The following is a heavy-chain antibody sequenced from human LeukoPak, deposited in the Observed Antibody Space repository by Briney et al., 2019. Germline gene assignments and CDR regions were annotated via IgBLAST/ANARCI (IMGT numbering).Heavy chain of an antibody. CDR1: GFTFSSYA. Sequence: GGPLRLSCAASGFTFSSYAMSWVRQAPGKGLEWVSAISESGDNTYYADSVKGRFTISRDTSKSTLYLQLNSLRAEDTAIYYCAKGIHSTGYYPFDYWGQGTLVTVSS. V-gene: IGHV3-23*01. CDR3: AKGIHSTGYYPFDY. D-gene: IGHD3-22*01. J-gene: IGHJ4*02. CDR2: ISESGDNT.